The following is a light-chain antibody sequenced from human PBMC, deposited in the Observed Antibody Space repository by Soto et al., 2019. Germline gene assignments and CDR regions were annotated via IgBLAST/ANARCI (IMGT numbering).Light chain of an antibody. CDR1: QSVSSF. V-gene: IGKV3-11*01. CDR2: DAS. Sequence: EIVLTQSPATLSLSPGERATLSCRASQSVSSFLAWYQQKPGQPPRLLIYDASNRATVIPARFSGSGYGTEFTLTISSLEPEDFAVYYCQQRSDWPPLTFGGGTKVEIK. J-gene: IGKJ4*01. CDR3: QQRSDWPPLT.